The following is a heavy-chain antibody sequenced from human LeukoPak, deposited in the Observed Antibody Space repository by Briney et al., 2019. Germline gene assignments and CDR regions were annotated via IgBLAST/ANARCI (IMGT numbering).Heavy chain of an antibody. V-gene: IGHV3-30*18. CDR2: IAYDGSNK. D-gene: IGHD2-2*01. CDR1: GFTFSSYC. CDR3: AKDAPNIVVVPAAEGDDAFDI. J-gene: IGHJ3*02. Sequence: GGSLRLSCPASGFTFSSYCMHWVRQAPGKGLEWVAVIAYDGSNKYYAASVKGRFTIYRDNSKNTLYLQMNSLRAEDTAVYHCAKDAPNIVVVPAAEGDDAFDIWGQGTMVTVSS.